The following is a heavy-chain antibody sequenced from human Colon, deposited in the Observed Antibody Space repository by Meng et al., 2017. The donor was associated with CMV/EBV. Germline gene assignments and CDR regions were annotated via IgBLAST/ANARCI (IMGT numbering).Heavy chain of an antibody. D-gene: IGHD5/OR15-5a*01. V-gene: IGHV1-2*06. CDR1: GYSFTGYY. CDR2: INTDDGDT. J-gene: IGHJ4*02. Sequence: VQLVQSGFEVKRLGASVKVSCKASGYSFTGYYLHWLRQAPGQRLEWLGRINTDDGDTKYAPKFRGRATMTKDTSITTAYMELDGLTSDDTATYYCARDRASLYYQFDSWGQGTLVTVSS. CDR3: ARDRASLYYQFDS.